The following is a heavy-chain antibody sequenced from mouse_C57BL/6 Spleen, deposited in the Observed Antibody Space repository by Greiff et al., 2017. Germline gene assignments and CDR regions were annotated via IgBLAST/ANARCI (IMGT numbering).Heavy chain of an antibody. CDR2: IYPGDGDT. CDR1: GYAFSSYW. Sequence: VKLQESGAELVKPGASVKISCKASGYAFSSYWMNWVKQRPGKGLEWIGQIYPGDGDTNYNGKFKGKATLTADKSSSTAYMQLSSLTSEDSAVYFCARGDYYGSTLAYWGQGTLVTVSA. D-gene: IGHD1-1*01. J-gene: IGHJ3*01. V-gene: IGHV1-80*01. CDR3: ARGDYYGSTLAY.